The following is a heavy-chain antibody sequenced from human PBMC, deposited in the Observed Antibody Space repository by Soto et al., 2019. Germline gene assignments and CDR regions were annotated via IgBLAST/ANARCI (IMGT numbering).Heavy chain of an antibody. CDR2: IWYDGSNK. CDR1: GFTFSSYG. Sequence: GGSLRLSCAASGFTFSSYGIHWVRQAPGRGLEWVAVIWYDGSNKYYADSVQGRFTISRDNSKNTVYLQMNSLRAEDTAVYYCAKLGSHGQDYWGQGTLVTVSS. CDR3: AKLGSHGQDY. J-gene: IGHJ4*02. V-gene: IGHV3-30*02.